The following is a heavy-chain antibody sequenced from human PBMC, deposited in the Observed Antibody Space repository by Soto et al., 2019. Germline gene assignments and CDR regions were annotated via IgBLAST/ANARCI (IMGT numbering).Heavy chain of an antibody. CDR2: IIPVFGTT. CDR1: GDSFNSYA. D-gene: IGHD5-12*01. V-gene: IGHV1-69*01. Sequence: QVQLVQSGAEVKKPGSSVSVSCQASGDSFNSYAFDWLRQAPGQGLEWMGGIIPVFGTTNYAQKFHGRVTITADEATNTGHTALSSLRSDDTAVYYCARQYGTDTLYDAMDVWGQGTTVTVSS. J-gene: IGHJ6*02. CDR3: ARQYGTDTLYDAMDV.